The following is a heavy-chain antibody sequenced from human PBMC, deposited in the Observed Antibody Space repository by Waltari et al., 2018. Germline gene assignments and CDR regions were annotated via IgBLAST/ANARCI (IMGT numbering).Heavy chain of an antibody. V-gene: IGHV4-59*11. CDR2: IYYSGST. J-gene: IGHJ2*01. Sequence: QVQLQESGPGLVKPSETLSLTCTVSGGSISSHYWSWIRQPPGKGLEWIGYIYYSGSTNYNPSLKSRVTISVDTSKNQFSLKLSSVTAADTAVYYCARIRGGSGYFDLWGCGTLVTVSS. CDR1: GGSISSHY. CDR3: ARIRGGSGYFDL. D-gene: IGHD3-16*01.